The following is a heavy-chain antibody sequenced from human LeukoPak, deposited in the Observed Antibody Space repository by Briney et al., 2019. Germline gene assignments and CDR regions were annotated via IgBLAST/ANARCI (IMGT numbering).Heavy chain of an antibody. V-gene: IGHV1-2*04. CDR2: INPNSGGT. Sequence: GASVKVSCKASGYTFTGYYMHWVRQTPGQGLEWMGWINPNSGGTNYAQKFQGWVTMTRDTSISTAYMELSRLRSDDTAVYYCAREQWLVHHTYGMDVWGQGTTVTVSS. D-gene: IGHD6-19*01. CDR1: GYTFTGYY. J-gene: IGHJ6*02. CDR3: AREQWLVHHTYGMDV.